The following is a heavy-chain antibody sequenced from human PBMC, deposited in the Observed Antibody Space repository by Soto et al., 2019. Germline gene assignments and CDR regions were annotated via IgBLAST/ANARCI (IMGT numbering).Heavy chain of an antibody. CDR1: GFTFSSYG. Sequence: QVQLVESGGGVVQPGRSLRLSCAASGFTFSSYGMHWVRQAPGKGLEWVAVISYDGSNKYYADSVKGRFTISRDNSKNTLYLQMNSLRAEDTAVYYCAKEAHDYGDYGAGYFQHWGQGTLVTVSS. J-gene: IGHJ1*01. CDR3: AKEAHDYGDYGAGYFQH. CDR2: ISYDGSNK. V-gene: IGHV3-30*18. D-gene: IGHD4-17*01.